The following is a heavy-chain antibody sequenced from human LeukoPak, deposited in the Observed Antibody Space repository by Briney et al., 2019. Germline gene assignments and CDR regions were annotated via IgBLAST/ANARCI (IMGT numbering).Heavy chain of an antibody. CDR1: GGSISSYY. Sequence: SETLSLTCTVSGGSISSYYWSWTRQPPGKGLEWIGYIYYSGSTNYNPSLKSRVTISLDTSKNQFSLKLSSVTAADTAVYYCARGRGYSGYFGYYYMDVWGKGTTVTISS. D-gene: IGHD5-12*01. J-gene: IGHJ6*03. CDR2: IYYSGST. CDR3: ARGRGYSGYFGYYYMDV. V-gene: IGHV4-59*01.